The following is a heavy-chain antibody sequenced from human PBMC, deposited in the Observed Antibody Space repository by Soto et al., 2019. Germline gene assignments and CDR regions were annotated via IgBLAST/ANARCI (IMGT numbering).Heavy chain of an antibody. CDR1: GFTFSNYG. V-gene: IGHV3-33*01. CDR3: ARDIGDHTSRWTDAFDI. D-gene: IGHD6-13*01. J-gene: IGHJ3*02. Sequence: QVQLVESGGGVVQPGRSLRLSCAASGFTFSNYGMHWVRQAPGKGLEWVAVIWYDGSNTYFADSVKGRFTISKDNSKNTLFLQMNSVRDEDTAVYYCARDIGDHTSRWTDAFDIWGQGTMVTVSS. CDR2: IWYDGSNT.